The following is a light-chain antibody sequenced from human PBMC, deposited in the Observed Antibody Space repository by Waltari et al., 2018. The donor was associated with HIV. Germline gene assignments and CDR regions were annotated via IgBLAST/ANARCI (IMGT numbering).Light chain of an antibody. Sequence: QSALSQPASVSGSFGQSITISCTGTSSDVGGYQYVSWYQQQPGKAPKLLISEVSNRPSGVSSRFSGSKSGNTASLTIFCLQAEDEADYYCSSYTNRDTVVFGGGTKLTVV. CDR3: SSYTNRDTVV. V-gene: IGLV2-14*03. CDR2: EVS. J-gene: IGLJ2*01. CDR1: SSDVGGYQY.